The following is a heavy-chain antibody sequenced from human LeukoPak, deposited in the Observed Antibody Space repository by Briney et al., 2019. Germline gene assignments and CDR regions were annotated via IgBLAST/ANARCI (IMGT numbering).Heavy chain of an antibody. D-gene: IGHD6-13*01. V-gene: IGHV4-59*08. CDR1: GGSIIGYY. CDR3: ARQNPAAAGQGLDF. CDR2: IYYSGNT. J-gene: IGHJ4*02. Sequence: SETLSLTCTVTGGSIIGYYWSWIRQSPGQGLEWIGYIYYSGNTNYNPSLRGRVTISVDTSKNQFPLKLTSVTAADTAVYYCARQNPAAAGQGLDFWGQGALVTVSS.